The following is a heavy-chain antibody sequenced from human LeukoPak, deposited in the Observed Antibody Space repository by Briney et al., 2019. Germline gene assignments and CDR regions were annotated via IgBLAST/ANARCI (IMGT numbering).Heavy chain of an antibody. CDR2: IYTSGGT. J-gene: IGHJ4*02. D-gene: IGHD7-27*01. CDR1: GGSISSSS. CDR3: ARGHGRGWGNFDY. V-gene: IGHV4-4*07. Sequence: PSETLSLTCTVSGGSISSSSWNWIRQAAGKGLEWIGRIYTSGGTNYNPSLKSRVTMSVDTSKNQFSLKLTSVTAADTAVYYCARGHGRGWGNFDYWGQGTLVTVST.